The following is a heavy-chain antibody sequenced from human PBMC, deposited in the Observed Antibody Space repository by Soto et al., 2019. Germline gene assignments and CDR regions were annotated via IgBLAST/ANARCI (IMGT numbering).Heavy chain of an antibody. D-gene: IGHD3-22*01. CDR1: GYTFTIYA. CDR3: ARVRNYYDSSGYYYVGYYYGMDV. Sequence: ASVKVSCKASGYTFTIYAMHWVRQALRQRLEWMGWINAGNGNTKYAQKFQGRVTITRDTSTSTVYMELSSLRSEDTAVYYCARVRNYYDSSGYYYVGYYYGMDVWGQGTTVTVSS. J-gene: IGHJ6*02. V-gene: IGHV1-3*01. CDR2: INAGNGNT.